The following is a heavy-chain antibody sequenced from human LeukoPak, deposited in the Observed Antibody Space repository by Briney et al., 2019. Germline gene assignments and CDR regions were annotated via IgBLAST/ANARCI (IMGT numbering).Heavy chain of an antibody. CDR1: GGSISTYY. Sequence: SETLSLTCTVSGGSISTYYWTWIRQPAGRELEWLGRIYSSGSTNYNPSLKSRVTMSVDTSKNQFSLKLSSVTAADTAVYYCARESSGWYHDYWGQGTLVTVSS. CDR3: ARESSGWYHDY. D-gene: IGHD6-19*01. J-gene: IGHJ4*02. CDR2: IYSSGST. V-gene: IGHV4-4*07.